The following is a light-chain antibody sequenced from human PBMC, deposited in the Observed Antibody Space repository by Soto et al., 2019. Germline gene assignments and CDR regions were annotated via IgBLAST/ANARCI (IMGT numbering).Light chain of an antibody. V-gene: IGKV1-27*01. CDR3: QTYSSVIT. CDR1: QGISSF. CDR2: GAS. Sequence: DIQMTQSPSSLSASVGDRVTITCRASQGISSFVAWYQQKPGKVPRLLISGASTLQSAVPSRFSGSGSGTDFTLTITSLQPEDVSTYYCQTYSSVITFGQGTRLEIK. J-gene: IGKJ5*01.